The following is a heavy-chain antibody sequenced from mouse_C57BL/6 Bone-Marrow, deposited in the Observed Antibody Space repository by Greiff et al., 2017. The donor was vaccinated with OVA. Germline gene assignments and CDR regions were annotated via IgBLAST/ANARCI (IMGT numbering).Heavy chain of an antibody. J-gene: IGHJ2*01. CDR2: INPANGNT. V-gene: IGHV14-3*01. Sequence: EVQLQQSVAELVRPGASVKLSCTASGFTITNTYMHWVKQRPEQGLEWIGRINPANGNTKYAPKFQGKATITADTSSNTAYLQLSSLTSEDTATDYGARRKGDGTLYYFDYWGQGTTLTVSS. CDR3: ARRKGDGTLYYFDY. D-gene: IGHD1-1*01. CDR1: GFTITNTY.